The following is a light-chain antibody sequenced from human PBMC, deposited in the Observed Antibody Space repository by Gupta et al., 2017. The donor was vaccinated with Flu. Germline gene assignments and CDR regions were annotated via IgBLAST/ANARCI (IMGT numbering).Light chain of an antibody. J-gene: IGKJ5*01. Sequence: VGDRVTITCRASQSITKYLNWYQQKPGTAPKLLIYAASSLQSGVPSRFSGSGSGTDFTLTISSLQPEDFATYYCQLSYSSLTFGQGTRLEIK. V-gene: IGKV1-39*01. CDR3: QLSYSSLT. CDR1: QSITKY. CDR2: AAS.